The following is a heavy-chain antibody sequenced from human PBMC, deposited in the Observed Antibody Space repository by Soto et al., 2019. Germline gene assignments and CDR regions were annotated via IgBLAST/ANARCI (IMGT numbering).Heavy chain of an antibody. CDR2: ISSSSSTI. Sequence: GGSLRLSCAASGFTFSSYSMNWVRQAPGKGLEWVSYISSSSSTIYYADSVKGRFTISRDNAKNSLYLQMNSLRAEDTAVYYCARDRSRRGRLWFGELFQPFDYWGQGTLVTVSS. J-gene: IGHJ4*02. CDR3: ARDRSRRGRLWFGELFQPFDY. D-gene: IGHD3-10*01. V-gene: IGHV3-48*01. CDR1: GFTFSSYS.